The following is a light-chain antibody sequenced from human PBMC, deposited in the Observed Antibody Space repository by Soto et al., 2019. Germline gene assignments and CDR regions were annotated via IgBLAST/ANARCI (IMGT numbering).Light chain of an antibody. J-gene: IGKJ5*01. Sequence: ENVLTQSPGTLSLSPGERATLSCRASQSVSSNYLSWYQQKPGQAPRLLIYGASIRASGVPDRFSGSGSGTDFPLTISRLQPEDFAVYYCQQYYSSRTFGQGTRLEI. CDR3: QQYYSSRT. V-gene: IGKV3-20*01. CDR2: GAS. CDR1: QSVSSNY.